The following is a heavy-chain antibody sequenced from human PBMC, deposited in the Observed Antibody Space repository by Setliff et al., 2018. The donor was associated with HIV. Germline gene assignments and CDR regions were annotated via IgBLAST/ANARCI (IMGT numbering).Heavy chain of an antibody. V-gene: IGHV4-38-2*02. D-gene: IGHD3-10*01. Sequence: PSETLSLTCTVSGYSISSGYYWGWIRQPPGKGLEWIGSIYHSGSTYYNPSLKSRVTISVDTSKNQFSLRLNSVTAADTAVYYCAISYYYGSGIPGYYFDYWGQGTLVTVSS. CDR3: AISYYYGSGIPGYYFDY. CDR2: IYHSGST. J-gene: IGHJ4*02. CDR1: GYSISSGYY.